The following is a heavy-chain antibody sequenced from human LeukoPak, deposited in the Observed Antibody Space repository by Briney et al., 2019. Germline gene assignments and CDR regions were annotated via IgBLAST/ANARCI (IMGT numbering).Heavy chain of an antibody. CDR3: AREGGYYYDSSGYVADY. CDR1: GFTFSNYN. J-gene: IGHJ4*02. Sequence: GGSLRLSCAASGFTFSNYNMNWVRQAPGMGLEWVSHISSSSSDIYYADSVKGRFTISRDNAKNSLYLQMNSLRAEDTAVYYCAREGGYYYDSSGYVADYWDQGTLVTVSS. V-gene: IGHV3-21*05. D-gene: IGHD3-22*01. CDR2: ISSSSSDI.